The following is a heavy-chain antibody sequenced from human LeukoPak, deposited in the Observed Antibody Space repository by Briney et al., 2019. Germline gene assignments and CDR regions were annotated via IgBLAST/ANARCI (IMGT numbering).Heavy chain of an antibody. CDR2: INPNTGGT. D-gene: IGHD3-10*01. V-gene: IGHV1-2*02. Sequence: ASVKVSCKASGYTFIGHYMHWVRQAPGQGLEWMGWINPNTGGTNYGQKFQGRVTLTTDTSISTAYLELSRLTSADTAVYYCAREPPPGDGGPLFDYWGQGTLVTVSS. J-gene: IGHJ4*02. CDR1: GYTFIGHY. CDR3: AREPPPGDGGPLFDY.